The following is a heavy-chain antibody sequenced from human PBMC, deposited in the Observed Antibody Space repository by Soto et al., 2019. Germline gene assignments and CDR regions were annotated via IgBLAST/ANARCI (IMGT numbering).Heavy chain of an antibody. CDR3: ARDKITGLLDY. V-gene: IGHV4-34*01. D-gene: IGHD2-8*02. J-gene: IGHJ4*02. Sequence: QVQLQQWGAGLLKPSETLSPTCAVYGGSFSGYYWTWIRQPPGTGLEWIGEINHSGSTNYNPSLKSRVTISVDTSKNQFSLKLTSVTAADTAVYYCARDKITGLLDYWGQGTLVTVSS. CDR2: INHSGST. CDR1: GGSFSGYY.